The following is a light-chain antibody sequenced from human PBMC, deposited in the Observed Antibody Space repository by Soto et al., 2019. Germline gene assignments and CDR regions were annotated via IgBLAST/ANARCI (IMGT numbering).Light chain of an antibody. J-gene: IGLJ3*02. CDR3: CSYAGSTTFWV. CDR2: EVA. CDR1: SSDAGSYDV. V-gene: IGLV2-23*02. Sequence: QSALTQPASVSGSPGQSITISCTGTSSDAGSYDVVSWYQQHPGKAPQLIIYEVAQRPSGVSDRFSGSKSGSTASLTISGLQAEDEAHYFCCSYAGSTTFWVFGGGTKVTVL.